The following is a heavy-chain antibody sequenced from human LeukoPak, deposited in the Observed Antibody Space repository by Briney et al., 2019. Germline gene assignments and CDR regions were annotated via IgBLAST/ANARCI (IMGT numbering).Heavy chain of an antibody. CDR1: GYTLTELS. V-gene: IGHV1-24*01. D-gene: IGHD3-3*01. Sequence: ASVKVSCKVSGYTLTELSMHWVRQAPGKGLEWMGGFDPEDGETIYAQKFQGRVTMTEDTSTDTAYMELSSLRSEDTAVYYCAAPFYDFWSGYQSDNWFGPWGQGTLSPSPQ. J-gene: IGHJ5*02. CDR3: AAPFYDFWSGYQSDNWFGP. CDR2: FDPEDGET.